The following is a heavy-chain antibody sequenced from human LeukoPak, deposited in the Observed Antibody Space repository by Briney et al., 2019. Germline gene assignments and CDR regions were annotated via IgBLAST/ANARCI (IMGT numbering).Heavy chain of an antibody. Sequence: SGGSLRLSCAASGFTVSSSYMSWVRQAPGKGLEWVSVIYSGGSTYYADSVKGRFTISRDNSKNTLYLQMNSLRAEDTAVYYCARDYDSVSKYYFDYWGQGTLVTVSS. CDR2: IYSGGST. J-gene: IGHJ4*02. D-gene: IGHD3-3*01. V-gene: IGHV3-53*01. CDR1: GFTVSSSY. CDR3: ARDYDSVSKYYFDY.